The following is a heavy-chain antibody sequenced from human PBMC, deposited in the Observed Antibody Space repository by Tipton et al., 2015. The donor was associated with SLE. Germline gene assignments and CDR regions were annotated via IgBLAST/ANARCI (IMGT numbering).Heavy chain of an antibody. J-gene: IGHJ4*02. V-gene: IGHV4-59*11. Sequence: TLSLTCTVSGGSISSHYWSWIRQPPGKGLEWIGYIYYSGSTNYNPSLKSRVTISVDTSKKQCSLKLGSVTAADTAVYYCARVSYYGSGSYYPLDYWGQGTLVTVSS. CDR2: IYYSGST. CDR3: ARVSYYGSGSYYPLDY. CDR1: GGSISSHY. D-gene: IGHD3-10*01.